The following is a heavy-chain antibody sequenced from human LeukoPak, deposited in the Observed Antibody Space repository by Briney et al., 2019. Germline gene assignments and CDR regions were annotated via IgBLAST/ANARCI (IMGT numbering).Heavy chain of an antibody. Sequence: SETLSLTCTVSGGSISSSSYYWGWIRQPPGTGLEWIGSIYYSGSTYYNPSLKRRVTISVDTPKNQFSLKLSSVTAADTAVYYCARNYYDSSGYYYFYLDYWGQGTLVTVSS. CDR3: ARNYYDSSGYYYFYLDY. D-gene: IGHD3-22*01. V-gene: IGHV4-39*07. CDR1: GGSISSSSYY. J-gene: IGHJ4*02. CDR2: IYYSGST.